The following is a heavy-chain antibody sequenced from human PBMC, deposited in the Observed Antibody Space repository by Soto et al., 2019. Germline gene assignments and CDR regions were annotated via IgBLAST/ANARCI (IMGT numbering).Heavy chain of an antibody. D-gene: IGHD4-17*01. CDR2: ISYDGSNK. Sequence: QVQLVESGGGVVQPGRSLSLSCAASGFTFSSYGMQWFRQAPGKRLEWVAVISYDGSNKYYQDSVKGGFTISRDNSKNTLYLGMNSLIAENTVVYYSEKEAGRDVGDYIQGAFGIWGHGTMDTVSS. V-gene: IGHV3-30*18. CDR1: GFTFSSYG. J-gene: IGHJ3*02. CDR3: EKEAGRDVGDYIQGAFGI.